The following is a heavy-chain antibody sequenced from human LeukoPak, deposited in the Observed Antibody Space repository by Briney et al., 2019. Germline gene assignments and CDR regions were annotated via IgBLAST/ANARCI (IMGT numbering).Heavy chain of an antibody. CDR2: IYYSGST. CDR1: GGSISSYY. D-gene: IGHD2-2*01. J-gene: IGHJ4*02. V-gene: IGHV4-59*12. Sequence: SETLSLTCTVSGGSISSYYWSWIRQPPGKGLEWIGYIYYSGSTNYNPSLKSRVTISVDTSKNQFSLKLNSVTAADTAVYYCARDTVVVPAAIGYFDYWGQGTLVTVSS. CDR3: ARDTVVVPAAIGYFDY.